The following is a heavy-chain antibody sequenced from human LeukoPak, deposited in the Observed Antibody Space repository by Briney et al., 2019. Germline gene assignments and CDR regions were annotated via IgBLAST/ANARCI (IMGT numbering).Heavy chain of an antibody. CDR1: GYTFTSYD. CDR2: MNPNSGNT. CDR3: ARVSGHSGYYGMDV. V-gene: IGHV1-8*01. D-gene: IGHD3-22*01. J-gene: IGHJ6*02. Sequence: GASVKVSCKASGYTFTSYDINWVRQATGHGLEWMGWMNPNSGNTGYAQKFQGRVTMTRNTSISTAYMELSSLRSEDTAVYYCARVSGHSGYYGMDVWGQGTTVTVSS.